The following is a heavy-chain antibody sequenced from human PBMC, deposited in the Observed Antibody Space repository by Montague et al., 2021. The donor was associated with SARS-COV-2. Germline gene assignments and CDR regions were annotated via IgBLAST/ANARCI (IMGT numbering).Heavy chain of an antibody. CDR3: ASDRFDFGAGRQGTIDF. CDR1: GDSITNHY. Sequence: SETLSLTCSVSGDSITNHYWSWIRQPAGKGLEWIGRMNFTGKTNFSPFFSSRLTMSAATSKNQFSLKLTSATAAATAIYFCASDRFDFGAGRQGTIDFWGQGTLVTVSS. D-gene: IGHD4/OR15-4a*01. V-gene: IGHV4-4*07. CDR2: MNFTGKT. J-gene: IGHJ4*02.